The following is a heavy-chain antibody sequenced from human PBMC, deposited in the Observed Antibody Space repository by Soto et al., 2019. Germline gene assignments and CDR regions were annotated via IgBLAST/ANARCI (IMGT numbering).Heavy chain of an antibody. D-gene: IGHD3-16*01. CDR2: ISPYTGNT. CDR1: GYIFVNYG. CDR3: VMVDNYVTPTPQDV. J-gene: IGHJ6*02. V-gene: IGHV1-18*01. Sequence: QVQLVQSGDEVKKPGASVKVSCKASGYIFVNYGIAWVRQAPGQGLEWMGWISPYTGNTHSATKIQGRLTITTDTSNSTAYMDLGSLTSDDTAVYYCVMVDNYVTPTPQDVWGQGTTVTVSS.